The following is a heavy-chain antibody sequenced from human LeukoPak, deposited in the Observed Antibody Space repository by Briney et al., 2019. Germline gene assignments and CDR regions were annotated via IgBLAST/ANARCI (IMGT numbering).Heavy chain of an antibody. Sequence: SVKVSCKASGGTFSSYAISWVRQAPGQGLEWMGGIIPIFGTANYAQKFQGRVTITTDDSTSTAYMELSSLRSDDTAVYYCARDFEMYYMDVWGKGTTVTVSS. J-gene: IGHJ6*03. CDR1: GGTFSSYA. CDR2: IIPIFGTA. D-gene: IGHD5-24*01. CDR3: ARDFEMYYMDV. V-gene: IGHV1-69*05.